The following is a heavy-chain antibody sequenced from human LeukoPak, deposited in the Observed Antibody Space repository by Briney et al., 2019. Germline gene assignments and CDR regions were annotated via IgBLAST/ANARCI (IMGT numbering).Heavy chain of an antibody. D-gene: IGHD3-10*01. Sequence: SETLSLTCSVSGASVSSDYCNWIRQSPGRGLEGIGYTHYRGDINYNPSLKSRLTMSVDASSNQVSLKLSSVTAADAAVYYCGRNLGSGSDHWGQGTLVTVSS. V-gene: IGHV4-59*02. J-gene: IGHJ4*02. CDR2: THYRGDI. CDR1: GASVSSDY. CDR3: GRNLGSGSDH.